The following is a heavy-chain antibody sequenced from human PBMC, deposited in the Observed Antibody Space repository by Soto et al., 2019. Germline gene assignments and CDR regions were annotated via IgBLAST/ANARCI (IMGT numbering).Heavy chain of an antibody. J-gene: IGHJ4*02. CDR3: AAGEASSRNLAPYYLDF. CDR1: GGSMRNYF. CDR2: IHYSGTT. V-gene: IGHV4-59*01. Sequence: SETLSLTCTVSGGSMRNYFWTWIRQPPGKGLEWIGYIHYSGTTSFFPSYNPSLRSRVTISEDTSKNQFSLKLLSVTTADTAVYFCAAGEASSRNLAPYYLDFWGQGTLVTVPS. D-gene: IGHD6-13*01.